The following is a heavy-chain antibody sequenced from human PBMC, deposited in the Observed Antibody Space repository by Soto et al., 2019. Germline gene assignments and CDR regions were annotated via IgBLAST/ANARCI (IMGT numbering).Heavy chain of an antibody. CDR3: AKARCTGNSCYVPDY. J-gene: IGHJ4*01. Sequence: GGSLRLSCAASGFTFDSYTMAWVRQAPGKGLEWVSSISGSGSSPSYADSVQGRFIIYRDNSRTTLSLQMNSLRAEDTATYYCAKARCTGNSCYVPDYWGHGSLVTVSS. CDR1: GFTFDSYT. V-gene: IGHV3-23*01. CDR2: ISGSGSSP. D-gene: IGHD2-8*02.